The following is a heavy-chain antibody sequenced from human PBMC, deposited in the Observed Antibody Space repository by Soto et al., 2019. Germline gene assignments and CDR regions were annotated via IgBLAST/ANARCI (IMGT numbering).Heavy chain of an antibody. D-gene: IGHD2-15*01. J-gene: IGHJ4*02. V-gene: IGHV3-11*01. CDR2: ISGSDDTI. CDR1: GFTFSDYY. CDR3: ARLPYCTGGTCVGPFGY. Sequence: PGGSLRLSCAASGFTFSDYYMSWIRQAPGKGLEWLSYISGSDDTIYYADSVKGRLTVSRDNAKKSLYLQMNSLRAEDTAVYYCARLPYCTGGTCVGPFGYWGQGALVTVSS.